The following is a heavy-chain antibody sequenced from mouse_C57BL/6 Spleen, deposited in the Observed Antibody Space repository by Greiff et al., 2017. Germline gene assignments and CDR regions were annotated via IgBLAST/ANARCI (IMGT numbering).Heavy chain of an antibody. Sequence: VQLQQSGPELVKPGASVKMSCKASGYTFTDYNMTWVKQSHGQSLEWIGYINPNNGGTNYNQKFKGKATLTVNKSSSTAYMELRSLTSDDSAVYYCARREDLRTPFDYWGQGTTLTVSS. CDR3: ARREDLRTPFDY. J-gene: IGHJ2*01. CDR1: GYTFTDYN. CDR2: INPNNGGT. V-gene: IGHV1-22*01.